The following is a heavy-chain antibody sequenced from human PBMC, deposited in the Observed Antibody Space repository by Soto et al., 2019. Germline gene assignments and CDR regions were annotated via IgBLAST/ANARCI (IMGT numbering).Heavy chain of an antibody. CDR3: ARATQEAIQLWNPYFRY. Sequence: QVQLVQSGAEVKKPGASVKVSCKASGYTFTSYDINWVRQATGQGLEWMGWMNPNSGNTGYAQKFQGRVTMTRNTSISTAYMELSSLRSEDTAVYYCARATQEAIQLWNPYFRYWGQGTLVTVSS. J-gene: IGHJ4*02. V-gene: IGHV1-8*01. CDR2: MNPNSGNT. D-gene: IGHD5-18*01. CDR1: GYTFTSYD.